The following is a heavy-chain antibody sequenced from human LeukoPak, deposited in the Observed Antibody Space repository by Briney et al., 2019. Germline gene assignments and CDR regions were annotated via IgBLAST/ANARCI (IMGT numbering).Heavy chain of an antibody. D-gene: IGHD1-7*01. V-gene: IGHV4-39*07. CDR1: GGSISSSSYY. CDR3: ARMEEEDNWNYVPTYYFDY. J-gene: IGHJ4*02. CDR2: IYYGGST. Sequence: SETMSLTCTVSGGSISSSSYYWGWIRQPPGKGLEWIGSIYYGGSTYYNPSLKSRVTISVDTSKNQFSLKLSSVTAADTAVYYCARMEEEDNWNYVPTYYFDYWAREPWSPSPQ.